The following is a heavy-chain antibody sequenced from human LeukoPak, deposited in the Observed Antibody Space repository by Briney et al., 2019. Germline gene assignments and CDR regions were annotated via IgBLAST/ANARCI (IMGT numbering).Heavy chain of an antibody. V-gene: IGHV4-38-2*02. CDR3: ARDPRGWPDAFDI. CDR1: GFSISSGYY. Sequence: SETLSLTCTVSGFSISSGYYWGWIRQPPGKGLEWIGSIYHSGSTYYNPSLKSRVTISVDTSKNQFSLKLSSVTAADTAVYYCARDPRGWPDAFDIWGQGTMVTVSS. J-gene: IGHJ3*02. CDR2: IYHSGST. D-gene: IGHD2-15*01.